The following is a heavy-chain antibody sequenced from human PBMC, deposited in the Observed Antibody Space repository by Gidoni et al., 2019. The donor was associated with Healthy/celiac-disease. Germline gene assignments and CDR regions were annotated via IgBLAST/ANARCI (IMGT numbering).Heavy chain of an antibody. CDR2: IKQDGSEK. CDR3: ARGGSSTDY. Sequence: EVQLVESGGGVVQPGGSLSLSCAAFGFTFGSYWMSWVRQAPGKGLEWVANIKQDGSEKYYVDSVKGRFTISRDNAKNSLYLQMNSLRAEDTAVYYCARGGSSTDYWGQGTLVTVSS. CDR1: GFTFGSYW. V-gene: IGHV3-7*03. D-gene: IGHD1-26*01. J-gene: IGHJ4*02.